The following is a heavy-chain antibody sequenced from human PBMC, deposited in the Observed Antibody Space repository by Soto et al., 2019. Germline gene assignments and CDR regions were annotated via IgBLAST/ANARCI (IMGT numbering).Heavy chain of an antibody. Sequence: LRLSCAASGFTVSSYYMSWVRQAPGKGLEWVSVIYSAGSADFADSVKGRFTISRDNSKSTLYLQMNSLRAEDTALYYCAKGRSYYYYGVDVWGQGTTVTVSS. J-gene: IGHJ6*02. CDR3: AKGRSYYYYGVDV. V-gene: IGHV3-53*01. CDR1: GFTVSSYY. CDR2: IYSAGSA.